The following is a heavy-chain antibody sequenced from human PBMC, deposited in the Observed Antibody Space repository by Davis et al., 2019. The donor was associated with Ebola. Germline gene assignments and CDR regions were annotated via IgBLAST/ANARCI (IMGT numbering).Heavy chain of an antibody. CDR3: AKSFSWGLDY. V-gene: IGHV3-30*02. J-gene: IGHJ4*02. CDR2: ILYDGSKK. Sequence: GGSLRLSCAASGFTFSTYGMHWVRQAPGKGLEWVTFILYDGSKKYYTDSVKGRFTISKDNSKNTLYLQMNSLRTEDTAVYYCAKSFSWGLDYWGQGTLVTVSS. D-gene: IGHD3-3*02. CDR1: GFTFSTYG.